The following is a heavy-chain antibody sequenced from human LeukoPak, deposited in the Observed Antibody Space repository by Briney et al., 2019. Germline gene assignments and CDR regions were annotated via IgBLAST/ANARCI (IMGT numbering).Heavy chain of an antibody. V-gene: IGHV3-7*01. J-gene: IGHJ5*02. CDR1: GFTFTTYW. CDR3: ARPLMYYSGSETYFWFDP. D-gene: IGHD3-10*01. Sequence: GGSLRLSCAASGFTFTTYWMGWVRQAPGGGREWVANIKQDGSEKYYVDSVKGRFTISRDNAKNSLYLQMNSLRAEDTAMYYCARPLMYYSGSETYFWFDPWGQGTLVTVSS. CDR2: IKQDGSEK.